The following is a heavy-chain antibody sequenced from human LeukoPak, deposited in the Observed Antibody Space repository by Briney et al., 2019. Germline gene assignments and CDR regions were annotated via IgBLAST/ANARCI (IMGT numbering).Heavy chain of an antibody. D-gene: IGHD2-15*01. Sequence: SETLSLTCAVYGGSFSGYYWSWIRQPPGKGLEWIGEINHSGSTNDNPSLKSRVTISVDTSKNQFSLKLSSVTAADTAAYYCARELGYCSGGSCYTRNHWFDPWGQGTLVTVSS. CDR1: GGSFSGYY. V-gene: IGHV4-34*01. J-gene: IGHJ5*02. CDR3: ARELGYCSGGSCYTRNHWFDP. CDR2: INHSGST.